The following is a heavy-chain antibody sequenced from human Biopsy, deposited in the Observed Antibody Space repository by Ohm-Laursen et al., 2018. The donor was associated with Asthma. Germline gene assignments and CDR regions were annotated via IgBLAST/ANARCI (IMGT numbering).Heavy chain of an antibody. D-gene: IGHD4-17*01. J-gene: IGHJ6*02. V-gene: IGHV4-30-4*01. Sequence: TLSLTCTVSGAYIGTSDYHWSWIRQSPGKGLEWIGFGFYSGTTHYSRSLERRLFLSIDTTRNEFSMNLRSLTTADTALYFCARVASYGDVYVGIDVWGPGSTVSVPS. CDR3: ARVASYGDVYVGIDV. CDR1: GAYIGTSDYH. CDR2: GFYSGTT.